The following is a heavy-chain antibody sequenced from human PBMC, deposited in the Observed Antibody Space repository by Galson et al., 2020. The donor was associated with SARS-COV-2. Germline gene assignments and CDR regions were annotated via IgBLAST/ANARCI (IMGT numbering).Heavy chain of an antibody. V-gene: IGHV1-69*13. CDR2: IIPIFGTA. CDR1: GYTFTSYY. J-gene: IGHJ4*02. Sequence: SVKVSCKASGYTFTSYYMHWVRQAPGQGLEWMGGIIPIFGTANYAQKFQGRVTITADESTSTAYMELSSLRSEDTAVYYCARVVTGYYFDYWGQGTLVTVSS. D-gene: IGHD7-27*01. CDR3: ARVVTGYYFDY.